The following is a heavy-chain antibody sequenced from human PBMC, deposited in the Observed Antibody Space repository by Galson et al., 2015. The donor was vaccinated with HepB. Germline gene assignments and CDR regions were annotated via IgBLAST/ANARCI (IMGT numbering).Heavy chain of an antibody. Sequence: PALVKPTQTLTLTCTFSGFPLSTSGMCVSWIRQPPGKALEWLARIDWDDDKYYGTSLKTRLTISKDTSKNQVVLTMTNMDPVDTATYYCARIHQTPSNVFSGLDYWGQGTLVTVSS. CDR1: GFPLSTSGMC. D-gene: IGHD3-10*01. CDR2: IDWDDDK. J-gene: IGHJ4*02. V-gene: IGHV2-70*11. CDR3: ARIHQTPSNVFSGLDY.